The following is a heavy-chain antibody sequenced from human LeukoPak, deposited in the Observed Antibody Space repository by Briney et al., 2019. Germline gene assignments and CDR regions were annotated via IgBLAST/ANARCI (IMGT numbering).Heavy chain of an antibody. J-gene: IGHJ4*02. D-gene: IGHD5-18*01. V-gene: IGHV3-21*01. CDR1: GFTFSSYS. CDR2: ISSSSSYI. CDR3: ARDRGYSYGYAFDY. Sequence: GGSLRLSCAASGFTFSSYSMNWVRQAPGKGLEWVSFISSSSSYIYYADSMKGRFTISRDNAKNSLYLQMNSLRAEDTAVYYCARDRGYSYGYAFDYWGQGTLVTVSS.